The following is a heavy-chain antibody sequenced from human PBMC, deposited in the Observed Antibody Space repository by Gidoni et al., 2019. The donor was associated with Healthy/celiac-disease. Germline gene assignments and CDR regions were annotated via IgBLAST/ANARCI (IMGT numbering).Heavy chain of an antibody. D-gene: IGHD2-8*01. CDR2: ISGSGGST. Sequence: EVQLLESGGGLVQPGGSLRLSCAASGFTFSSEAMSWVRQAPGKGLEWVSGISGSGGSTYYADSVKGRFTISRDNSKNTLYLQMNSLRAEDTAVYYCAKRGLYCTNGVCYAWWGQGTLVTVSS. J-gene: IGHJ4*02. V-gene: IGHV3-23*01. CDR3: AKRGLYCTNGVCYAW. CDR1: GFTFSSEA.